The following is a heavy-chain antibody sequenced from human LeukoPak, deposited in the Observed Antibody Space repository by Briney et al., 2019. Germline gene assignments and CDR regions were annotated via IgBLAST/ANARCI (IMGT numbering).Heavy chain of an antibody. Sequence: GGSLRLSCAASGFTFSTYWMTWVRQAPGKGLEWVSAIGGSGGSTYYADSVKGRFTISRDNSKNTLYLQMNSLRAEDTAVYYCAKDPARLAGQGVDYWGQGTLVTVSS. J-gene: IGHJ4*02. V-gene: IGHV3-23*01. CDR3: AKDPARLAGQGVDY. CDR2: IGGSGGST. D-gene: IGHD6-19*01. CDR1: GFTFSTYW.